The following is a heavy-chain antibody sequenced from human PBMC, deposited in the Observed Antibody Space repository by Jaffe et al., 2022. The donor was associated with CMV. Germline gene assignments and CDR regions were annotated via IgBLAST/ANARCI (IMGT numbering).Heavy chain of an antibody. J-gene: IGHJ5*02. CDR2: IYTSGST. V-gene: IGHV4-4*07. CDR1: GGSISSYY. D-gene: IGHD2-2*01. CDR3: ARLIDLGYCSSTSCPAFDP. Sequence: QVQLQESGPGLVKPSETLSLTCTVSGGSISSYYWSWIRQPAGKGLEWIGRIYTSGSTNYNPSLKSRVTMSVDTSKNQFSLKLSSVTAADTAVYYCARLIDLGYCSSTSCPAFDPWGQGTLVTVSS.